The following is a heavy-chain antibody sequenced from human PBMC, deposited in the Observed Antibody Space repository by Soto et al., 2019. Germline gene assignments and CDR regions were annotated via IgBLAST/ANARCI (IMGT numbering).Heavy chain of an antibody. CDR1: GGSMRSYY. D-gene: IGHD2-21*01. J-gene: IGHJ6*02. V-gene: IGHV4-4*07. CDR2: IYSRGDT. CDR3: AGIGEDVYYGMDV. Sequence: SETLSLTCSVSGGSMRSYYWNWLRQPAGKGLEWIGRIYSRGDTNYNPSVKSRVTMSVDTSKNEFSLRLNSVTAADTAVYYCAGIGEDVYYGMDVWGQGTTVTV.